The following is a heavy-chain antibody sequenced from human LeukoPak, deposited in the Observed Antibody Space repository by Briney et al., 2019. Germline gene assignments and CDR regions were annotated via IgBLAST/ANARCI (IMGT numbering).Heavy chain of an antibody. CDR3: ARDSGTTGEVKFDP. J-gene: IGHJ5*02. V-gene: IGHV1-8*01. CDR2: MDPNSGHT. CDR1: GYTFTSYD. D-gene: IGHD3-10*01. Sequence: GASVKVSCKASGYTFTSYDINWVRQATGQGLEWMGWMDPNSGHTGYAQKFQGRVTMTRNTSISTAYMELSSLRSEDTAVYYCARDSGTTGEVKFDPWGQGTLVTVSS.